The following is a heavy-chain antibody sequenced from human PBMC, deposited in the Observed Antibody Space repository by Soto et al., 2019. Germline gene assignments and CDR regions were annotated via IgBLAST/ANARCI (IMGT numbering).Heavy chain of an antibody. J-gene: IGHJ3*02. D-gene: IGHD3-3*01. CDR3: ARVSLRFLEWLLYESAFDI. CDR2: IIPNSGGT. Sequence: GASVKVSCKASGYTFTGYYMHWVRQAPGQGLEWMGWIIPNSGGTNYAQKFQGRVTMTRDTSISTAYMELSRLRSDDTAVYYCARVSLRFLEWLLYESAFDIWGQGTMVTVSS. V-gene: IGHV1-2*02. CDR1: GYTFTGYY.